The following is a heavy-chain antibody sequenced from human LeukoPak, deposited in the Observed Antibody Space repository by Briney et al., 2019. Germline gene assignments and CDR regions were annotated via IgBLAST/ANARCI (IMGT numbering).Heavy chain of an antibody. Sequence: SVKVSCKASGGTFSSYAISWVRQAPGQGLEWMGRIIPIFGTANYAQKFQGRVTITADKSTSTAYMGLSSLRSEDTAVYYCARDRYGSGSYPAFDIWGQGTMVTVSS. J-gene: IGHJ3*02. D-gene: IGHD3-10*01. CDR2: IIPIFGTA. CDR3: ARDRYGSGSYPAFDI. V-gene: IGHV1-69*06. CDR1: GGTFSSYA.